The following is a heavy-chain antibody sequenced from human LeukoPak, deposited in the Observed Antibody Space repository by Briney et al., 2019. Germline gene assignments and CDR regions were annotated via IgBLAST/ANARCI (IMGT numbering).Heavy chain of an antibody. D-gene: IGHD3-10*01. CDR2: IFYSGST. CDR3: ARAGPWQFDP. Sequence: SETLSLTCTVSGGSINSHYWSWIRQPPGKALEWIGHIFYSGSTKYKPSLKSRVTISIDRSNNQFSLKLRSVTAADTAVYYCARAGPWQFDPWGQGTLVTVSS. V-gene: IGHV4-59*11. CDR1: GGSINSHY. J-gene: IGHJ5*02.